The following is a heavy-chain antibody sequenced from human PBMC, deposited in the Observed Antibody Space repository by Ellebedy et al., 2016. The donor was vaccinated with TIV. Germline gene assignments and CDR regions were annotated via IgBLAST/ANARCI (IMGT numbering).Heavy chain of an antibody. CDR1: GFTFSSYS. Sequence: GESLKISCAASGFTFSSYSMNWVRQAPGKGLEWVSSISSSSSYIYYADSVKGRFTISRDNAKNSLYLQMNSLRLEDTGVYFCARAGSYRFDYWGQGSLVTVSS. D-gene: IGHD1-26*01. CDR2: ISSSSSYI. CDR3: ARAGSYRFDY. J-gene: IGHJ4*02. V-gene: IGHV3-21*01.